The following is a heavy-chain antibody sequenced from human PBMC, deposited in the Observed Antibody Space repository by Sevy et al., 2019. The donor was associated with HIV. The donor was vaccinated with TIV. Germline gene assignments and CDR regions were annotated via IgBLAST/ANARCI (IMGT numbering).Heavy chain of an antibody. V-gene: IGHV3-11*01. CDR2: ISDGDDAI. CDR1: GFALSDYY. D-gene: IGHD4-17*01. J-gene: IGHJ6*02. Sequence: GGSLRLSCAGSGFALSDYYMSWIRQAPGKGLEWLSYISDGDDAIYYGDSVKGRFTISRDNAKNSLFLQMNSLRVEDTAVYYCARDHVKDGDLGDYYYLAMDVGGQGTTVTVS. CDR3: ARDHVKDGDLGDYYYLAMDV.